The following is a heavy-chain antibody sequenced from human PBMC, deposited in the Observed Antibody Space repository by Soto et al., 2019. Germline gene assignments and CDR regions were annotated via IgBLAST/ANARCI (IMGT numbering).Heavy chain of an antibody. D-gene: IGHD2-15*01. CDR1: GFTFSYYY. J-gene: IGHJ4*02. V-gene: IGHV3-11*05. CDR2: ISSSSSYT. Sequence: GGSLRLSWAASGFTFSYYYMSWIRQAPGKGLEWVSYISSSSSYTNYADSVKGRFTISRDNAKNSLYLQMNSLRAEDTAVYYCARDPSGYGIFDYWGQGTLVTVSS. CDR3: ARDPSGYGIFDY.